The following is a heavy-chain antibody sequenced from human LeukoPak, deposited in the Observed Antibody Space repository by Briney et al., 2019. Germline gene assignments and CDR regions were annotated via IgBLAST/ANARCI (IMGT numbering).Heavy chain of an antibody. Sequence: ASVKVSCRASGYTFTGYYMHWVRQAPGQGLEWMGWINPNSGGTNYAQKFQGRVTMTRDTSISTAYMELSRLRSDDTAVYCCARVRYYYGSGSFFDYWGQGTLVTVSS. D-gene: IGHD3-10*01. V-gene: IGHV1-2*02. CDR3: ARVRYYYGSGSFFDY. CDR2: INPNSGGT. J-gene: IGHJ4*02. CDR1: GYTFTGYY.